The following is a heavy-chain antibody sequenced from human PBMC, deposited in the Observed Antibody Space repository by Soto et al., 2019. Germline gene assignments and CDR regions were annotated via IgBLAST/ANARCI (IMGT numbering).Heavy chain of an antibody. D-gene: IGHD3-22*01. CDR1: GFTFRSYG. CDR3: ARGTDYYDSSGSGP. CDR2: IWYDGSNK. J-gene: IGHJ5*02. V-gene: IGHV3-33*01. Sequence: LRLSCAASGFTFRSYGMHWVRQAPGKGLEWVAVIWYDGSNKYYADSVKGRFTISRDNSKNTLYLQMNSLRAEDTAVYYCARGTDYYDSSGSGPWGQGTLVT.